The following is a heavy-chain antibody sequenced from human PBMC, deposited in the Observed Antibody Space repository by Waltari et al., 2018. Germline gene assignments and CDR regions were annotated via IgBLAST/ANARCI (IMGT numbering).Heavy chain of an antibody. Sequence: QVQLVESGGGVVQPGRSLRLSCAASGFTFSSYGMHWVRQAPGKGLEWVAVIWYDGSNKYYADSVKGRFTISRDNSKNTLYLQMNSLRAEDTAVYYCARGLVVQGYFDYWGQGTLVTVSS. V-gene: IGHV3-33*08. CDR2: IWYDGSNK. CDR3: ARGLVVQGYFDY. D-gene: IGHD2-15*01. CDR1: GFTFSSYG. J-gene: IGHJ4*02.